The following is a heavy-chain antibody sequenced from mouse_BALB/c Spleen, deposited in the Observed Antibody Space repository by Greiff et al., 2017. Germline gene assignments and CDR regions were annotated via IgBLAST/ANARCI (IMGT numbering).Heavy chain of an antibody. CDR1: GFTFSSFG. CDR2: ISSGSSTI. J-gene: IGHJ4*01. V-gene: IGHV5-17*02. Sequence: EVKLMESGGGLVQPGGSRKLSCAASGFTFSSFGMHWVRQAPEKGLEWVAYISSGSSTIYYADTVKGRFTISRDNPKNTLFLQMTSLRSEDTAMYYCAREIYYDYDGGYYYAMDYWGQGTSVTVSS. D-gene: IGHD2-4*01. CDR3: AREIYYDYDGGYYYAMDY.